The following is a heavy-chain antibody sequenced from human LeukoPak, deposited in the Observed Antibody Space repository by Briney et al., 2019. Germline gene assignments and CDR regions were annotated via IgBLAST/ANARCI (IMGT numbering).Heavy chain of an antibody. CDR3: AAFHDSGSYYYYCGMDV. J-gene: IGHJ6*02. CDR1: GFTFSSYG. V-gene: IGHV3-33*01. D-gene: IGHD3-10*01. CDR2: IWYDGSNK. Sequence: PGGSLRLSCAASGFTFSSYGMHWVRQAPGKGLEWVAVIWYDGSNKYYADSVKGRFTVSRDNSKNTLYLQMNSLRAEDTAVYYCAAFHDSGSYYYYCGMDVWGQGTTVTVSS.